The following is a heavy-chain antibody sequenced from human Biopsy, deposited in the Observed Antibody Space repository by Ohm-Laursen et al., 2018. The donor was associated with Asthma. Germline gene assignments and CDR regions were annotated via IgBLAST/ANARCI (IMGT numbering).Heavy chain of an antibody. CDR1: GFAFNNSS. D-gene: IGHD1-26*01. J-gene: IGHJ4*02. Sequence: SLRLSCAAPGFAFNNSSMTWVRQAPGKGLEWVSSISASGVRTFYADSVKGRFTVSRDSSRNTLYLQMNSLRAEDTAVYYCAKDVFPGWELRRGPDYWGQGTLVTVSS. V-gene: IGHV3-23*01. CDR2: ISASGVRT. CDR3: AKDVFPGWELRRGPDY.